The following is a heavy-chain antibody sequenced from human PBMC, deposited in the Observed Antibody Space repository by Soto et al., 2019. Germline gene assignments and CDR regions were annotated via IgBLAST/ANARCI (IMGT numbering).Heavy chain of an antibody. CDR1: GFTFSSYG. D-gene: IGHD3-10*01. V-gene: IGHV3-33*01. CDR2: IWYDGGNK. J-gene: IGHJ4*02. Sequence: QVQLVESGGGVVQPGRSLRLSCAASGFTFSSYGMHWVRQAPGKGLEWVAVIWYDGGNKYYADSVKGRFTISRDNSKNTLYLQMNSLRAEDTAVYYCAIGGRRGVTQPFDYWGQGTLVTVSS. CDR3: AIGGRRGVTQPFDY.